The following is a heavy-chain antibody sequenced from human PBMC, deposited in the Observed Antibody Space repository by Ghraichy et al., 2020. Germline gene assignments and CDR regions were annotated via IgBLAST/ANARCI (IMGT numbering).Heavy chain of an antibody. CDR3: ARAGGYCSSTSCYLLLYYYYGMDV. CDR2: TYYRFKWYN. D-gene: IGHD2-2*01. V-gene: IGHV6-1*01. CDR1: GDSVSSNSAA. J-gene: IGHJ6*02. Sequence: SQTLSLTCAISGDSVSSNSAAWNRIRQSPSRGLEWLGRTYYRFKWYNDYAVSVKSRITINPDTSKNQFSLQLNSVTPEDTAVYYCARAGGYCSSTSCYLLLYYYYGMDVWGQGTTVTVSS.